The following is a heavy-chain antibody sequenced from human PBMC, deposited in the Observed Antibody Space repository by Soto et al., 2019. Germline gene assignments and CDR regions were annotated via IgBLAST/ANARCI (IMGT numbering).Heavy chain of an antibody. J-gene: IGHJ3*01. CDR2: IFHGGNT. V-gene: IGHV4-38-2*01. CDR3: ARARWYDAFDV. CDR1: GFFISSGNY. Sequence: SESLSLSCAVSGFFISSGNYWGWIRKPPGKGLEWIGSIFHGGNTYYNPSLKSRVTISVDMSKNQFSLKLNSVTAADTAVYYCARARWYDAFDVWGQGTVVTVSS. D-gene: IGHD2-15*01.